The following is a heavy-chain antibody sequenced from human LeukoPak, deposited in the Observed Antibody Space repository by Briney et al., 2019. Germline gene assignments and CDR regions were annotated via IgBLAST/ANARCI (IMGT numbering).Heavy chain of an antibody. J-gene: IGHJ4*02. CDR2: IDHNGST. Sequence: SETLSLTCTVSGGSISSFYWSWIRQPPGKGLEWIGEIDHNGSTNYNPSLKSRVSTSVDTSKNQFSLKLSSVTAADTAVYYCARAIFDSSSSYYFDYWGQGTLVTVSS. D-gene: IGHD6-6*01. CDR1: GGSISSFY. V-gene: IGHV4-34*01. CDR3: ARAIFDSSSSYYFDY.